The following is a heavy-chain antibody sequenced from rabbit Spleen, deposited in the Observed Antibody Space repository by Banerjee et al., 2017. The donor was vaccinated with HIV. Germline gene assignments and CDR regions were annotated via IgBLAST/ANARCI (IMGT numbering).Heavy chain of an antibody. Sequence: QEQLVESGGGLVQPGASLTLTCTASGFTLSSYWVCWVRQAPGKGLESIACIAAGSSVSTYYASWAKGRFTISKTSSAVDLKMTSLTAADTATYFCARYNGSDVSTFDLWGQGTLVTVS. V-gene: IGHV1S45*01. J-gene: IGHJ3*01. CDR1: GFTLSSYW. D-gene: IGHD5-1*01. CDR2: IAAGSSVST. CDR3: ARYNGSDVSTFDL.